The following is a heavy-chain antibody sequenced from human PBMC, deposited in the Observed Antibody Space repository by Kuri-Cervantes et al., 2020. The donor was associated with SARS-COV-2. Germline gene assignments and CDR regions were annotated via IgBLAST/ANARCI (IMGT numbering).Heavy chain of an antibody. CDR3: ARRIDYVDWDGMDV. CDR2: IYPGDSDT. J-gene: IGHJ6*02. CDR1: GYSFTSYW. D-gene: IGHD4-17*01. Sequence: KVSCRGTGYSFTSYWIGWVRPMPGKGLEWMGIIYPGDSDTRYSPSFQGQVTISADKSISTAYLQWSSLKASETAMYYCARRIDYVDWDGMDVWGQGTTVTVSS. V-gene: IGHV5-51*01.